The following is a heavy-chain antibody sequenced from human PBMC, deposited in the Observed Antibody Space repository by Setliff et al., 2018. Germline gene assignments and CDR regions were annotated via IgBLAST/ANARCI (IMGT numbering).Heavy chain of an antibody. V-gene: IGHV4-4*07. CDR2: IYTSGST. Sequence: SETLSLTCTVSGGSISNYYWSRIRQPAGKGLEWIGRIYTSGSTNYNPSLKSRVTMSVGTSKNQFSLKLSSVTAADTAVYYCARKGISALSGAFDMWGQGTMVTVSS. J-gene: IGHJ3*02. CDR3: ARKGISALSGAFDM. CDR1: GGSISNYY. D-gene: IGHD1-26*01.